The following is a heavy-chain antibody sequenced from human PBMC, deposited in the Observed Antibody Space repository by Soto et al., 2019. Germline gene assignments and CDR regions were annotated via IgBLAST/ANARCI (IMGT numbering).Heavy chain of an antibody. CDR1: GFTFNYYA. CDR2: ITGSVDST. CDR3: AKGSATQSSYYDY. J-gene: IGHJ4*02. V-gene: IGHV3-23*01. D-gene: IGHD1-26*01. Sequence: GGSLRLSCAASGFTFNYYAMSWVRQAPGKGLEWVSGITGSVDSTYYADAVKGRFTISRDNSKNTLFLQMNGLRSEDSALYYCAKGSATQSSYYDYWGQGTLVTVSS.